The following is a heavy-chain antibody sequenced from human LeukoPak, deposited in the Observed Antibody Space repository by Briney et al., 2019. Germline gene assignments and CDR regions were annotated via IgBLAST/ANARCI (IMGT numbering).Heavy chain of an antibody. V-gene: IGHV3-7*01. Sequence: PGGSLRLSCAASGFILSSYWMSWVRQAPGKGLEWVANIKEDGSEKYYVDSVKGRFTISRDNAKNSLYLQMNSLRAEDTAVYYCARLRKVGIVGAYYFDYWGQGTLVTVSS. CDR2: IKEDGSEK. CDR3: ARLRKVGIVGAYYFDY. D-gene: IGHD1-26*01. CDR1: GFILSSYW. J-gene: IGHJ4*02.